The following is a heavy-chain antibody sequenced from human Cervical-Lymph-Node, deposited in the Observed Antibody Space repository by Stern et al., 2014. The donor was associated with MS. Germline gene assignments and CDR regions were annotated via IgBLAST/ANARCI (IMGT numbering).Heavy chain of an antibody. D-gene: IGHD3-16*02. CDR2: ISWNSNNI. CDR3: AKDISERHYYFDS. CDR1: GFTFDDCD. Sequence: EVQLEESGGGSVQPGRSLRLSCAASGFTFDDCDMHWVRHAPGKGLEWVSGISWNSNNIGYADSVRGRFTISRDNAKNSLYLQMNGLRPEDTALYYCAKDISERHYYFDSWGEGTLVTVSS. J-gene: IGHJ4*02. V-gene: IGHV3-9*01.